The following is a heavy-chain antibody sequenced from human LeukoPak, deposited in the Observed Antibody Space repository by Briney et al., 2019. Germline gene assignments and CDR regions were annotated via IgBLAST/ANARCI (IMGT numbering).Heavy chain of an antibody. CDR3: AKDMAAYYYASGNIDY. D-gene: IGHD3-10*01. CDR1: GFTFDDYA. CDR2: ISWDGGGT. Sequence: GGSLRLSCAASGFTFDDYAMHWVRQAPGKGLEWVPLISWDGGGTYYADTVKGRFTISRDNSKNSLYLQMNSLRAEDTALYYCAKDMAAYYYASGNIDYWGQGTLVTVSS. V-gene: IGHV3-43D*03. J-gene: IGHJ4*02.